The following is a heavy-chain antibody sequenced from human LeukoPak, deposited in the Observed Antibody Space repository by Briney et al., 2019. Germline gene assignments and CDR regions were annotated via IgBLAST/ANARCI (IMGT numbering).Heavy chain of an antibody. Sequence: GGSLRLSCAASGLTFSSYSMNWVRQAPGKGLEWVSSISSSSSYIYYADSVKGRFTISRDNAKNSLYLQMNSLRAEDTAVYYCARVKFRGVLDYWGQGTLVTVSS. CDR1: GLTFSSYS. D-gene: IGHD3-10*01. J-gene: IGHJ4*02. CDR3: ARVKFRGVLDY. CDR2: ISSSSSYI. V-gene: IGHV3-21*01.